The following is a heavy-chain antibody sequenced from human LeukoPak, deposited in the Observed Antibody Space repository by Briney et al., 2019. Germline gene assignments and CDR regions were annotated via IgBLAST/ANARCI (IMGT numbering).Heavy chain of an antibody. J-gene: IGHJ4*02. Sequence: PGRSLRLSCAASGFTFSSYGMHWVRQAPGKGLEWVAVISYDGSNKYYADSVKGRFTISRDNSRNTLYLQMNSLRAEDTAVYYCAKDASSGWYNWVYWGQGTLVTVSS. CDR2: ISYDGSNK. D-gene: IGHD6-19*01. CDR3: AKDASSGWYNWVY. V-gene: IGHV3-30*18. CDR1: GFTFSSYG.